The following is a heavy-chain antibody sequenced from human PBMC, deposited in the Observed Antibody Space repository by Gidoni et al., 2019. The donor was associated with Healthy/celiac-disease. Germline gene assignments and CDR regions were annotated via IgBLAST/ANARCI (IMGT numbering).Heavy chain of an antibody. CDR1: GFTFSSYG. CDR3: AKDPGGDYGDYYFDY. CDR2: ISYDGSNK. D-gene: IGHD4-17*01. V-gene: IGHV3-30*18. Sequence: QVQLVESGGGVVQPGRSLRLSCAASGFTFSSYGMHWVRQAPGKGLEWVAVISYDGSNKYYADSVKGRFTISRDNSKNTLYLQMNSLRAEDTAVYYCAKDPGGDYGDYYFDYWGQGTLVTVSS. J-gene: IGHJ4*02.